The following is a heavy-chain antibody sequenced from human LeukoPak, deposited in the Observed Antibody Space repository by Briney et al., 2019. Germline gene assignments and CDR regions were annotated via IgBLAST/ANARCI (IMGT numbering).Heavy chain of an antibody. CDR3: AREMTKTPLIDPLDF. V-gene: IGHV1-8*02. CDR2: INHKSGNT. J-gene: IGHJ3*01. D-gene: IGHD1-14*01. CDR1: GYTFTSYG. Sequence: ASVKVSCKASGYTFTSYGISWVRQATGQGLEWMGWINHKSGNTSYAQKFQSRVTMTRDNSINTAYMELSSLRSDDTAVYYCAREMTKTPLIDPLDFWGQGTTVTVSS.